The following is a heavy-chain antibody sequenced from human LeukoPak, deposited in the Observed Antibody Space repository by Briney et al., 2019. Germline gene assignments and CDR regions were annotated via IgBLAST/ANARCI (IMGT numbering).Heavy chain of an antibody. CDR3: ARFISQYYFDY. V-gene: IGHV1-8*02. CDR1: GGTFSSYA. J-gene: IGHJ4*02. Sequence: ASVKVSCKASGGTFSSYAISWVRQATGQGLEWMGWMNPNSGNTGYTQKFQGRVTMTRNTSINTAYMELSSLRSEDTAVYYCARFISQYYFDYWGQGTLVTVSS. D-gene: IGHD3-10*01. CDR2: MNPNSGNT.